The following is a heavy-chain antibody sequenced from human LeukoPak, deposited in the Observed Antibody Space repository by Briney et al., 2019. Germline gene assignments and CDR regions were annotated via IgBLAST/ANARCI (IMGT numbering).Heavy chain of an antibody. CDR1: GFTFSSYW. D-gene: IGHD1-1*01. Sequence: PGGSLRLSCAASGFTFSSYWMSWVRQAPGKGLGWVANIKQDGSEKYYVDSVKGRFTISRDNAKNSLYLQMNSLRAEDTAVYYCARVSGTTSQDAFDIWGQGTMVTVSS. CDR2: IKQDGSEK. CDR3: ARVSGTTSQDAFDI. V-gene: IGHV3-7*03. J-gene: IGHJ3*02.